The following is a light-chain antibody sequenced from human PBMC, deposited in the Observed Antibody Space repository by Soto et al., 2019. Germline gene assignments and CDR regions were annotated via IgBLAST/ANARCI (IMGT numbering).Light chain of an antibody. Sequence: IEMTQSPATLSSSVGDRVTITCRASQTIDSWLAWYKQRPGKAPKLLIYKASTLKSGVPSRFRGSGSGTEFTLTISSLQPDDFETYYCQHYNSYSEAFGQGTKVDIK. CDR3: QHYNSYSEA. J-gene: IGKJ1*01. CDR2: KAS. V-gene: IGKV1-5*03. CDR1: QTIDSW.